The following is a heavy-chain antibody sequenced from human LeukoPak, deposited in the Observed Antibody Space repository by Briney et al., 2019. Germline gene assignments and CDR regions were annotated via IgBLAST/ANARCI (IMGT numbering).Heavy chain of an antibody. Sequence: SETLSLTCTVSGGSISSSSYYWGWIRQPPGKGLEWIGSIYYSGSAYYNPSLKSRVTISVDTSKNQFSLKLSSVTAADTAVYYCARRAVAGTFDYWGQGTLVTVSS. D-gene: IGHD6-19*01. CDR2: IYYSGSA. J-gene: IGHJ4*02. CDR1: GGSISSSSYY. CDR3: ARRAVAGTFDY. V-gene: IGHV4-39*01.